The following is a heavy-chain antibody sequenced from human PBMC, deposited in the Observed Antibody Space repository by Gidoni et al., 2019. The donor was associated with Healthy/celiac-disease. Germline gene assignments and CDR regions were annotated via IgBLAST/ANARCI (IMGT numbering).Heavy chain of an antibody. D-gene: IGHD2-21*02. CDR2: ISSSSSYI. V-gene: IGHV3-21*01. CDR1: GFTFSSYS. Sequence: EVQLVESGGGLVKPGGSLRLSCAASGFTFSSYSMNWVRQAPGKGLEWVSSISSSSSYIYYADSVKGRFTISRDNAKNSLYLQMNSLRAEDTAVYYCSRRFGHIVVVTGEEDYYYYMDVWGKGTTVTVSS. CDR3: SRRFGHIVVVTGEEDYYYYMDV. J-gene: IGHJ6*03.